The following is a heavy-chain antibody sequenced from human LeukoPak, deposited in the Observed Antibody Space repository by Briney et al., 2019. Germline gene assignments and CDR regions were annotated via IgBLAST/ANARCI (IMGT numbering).Heavy chain of an antibody. V-gene: IGHV3-73*01. J-gene: IGHJ4*02. CDR1: GFTFSGSA. D-gene: IGHD2-2*01. Sequence: PGGSLRLSCAASGFTFSGSAMHWVRQASGKGLEWVGRIRSKANGYATAYAASVKGRFTISRDDSKNTAYLQMNSLKTEDTAVYYCASGGFCTSTSCYGENWGQGTLVTVSS. CDR3: ASGGFCTSTSCYGEN. CDR2: IRSKANGYAT.